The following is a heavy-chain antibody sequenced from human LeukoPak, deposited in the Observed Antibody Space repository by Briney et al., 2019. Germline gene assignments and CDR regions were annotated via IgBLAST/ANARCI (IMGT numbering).Heavy chain of an antibody. CDR2: VDHTGST. J-gene: IGHJ6*03. Sequence: PSETLSLTCTISNGSISHFYWNWIRQPPGKGLEWIGYVDHTGSTNFNPSLNGRVSISRDTTKNLFSLRLRSVTAADTAVYFCARGRVSSSTWYSTYYYYFYMDVWGKGTTVTVSS. V-gene: IGHV4-59*01. D-gene: IGHD1-1*01. CDR1: NGSISHFY. CDR3: ARGRVSSSTWYSTYYYYFYMDV.